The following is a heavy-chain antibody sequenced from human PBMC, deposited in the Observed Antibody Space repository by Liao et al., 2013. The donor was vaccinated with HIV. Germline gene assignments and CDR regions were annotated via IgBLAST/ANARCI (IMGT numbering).Heavy chain of an antibody. CDR3: ARAVAGTSWWNFYYYYMDV. D-gene: IGHD6-19*01. V-gene: IGHV4-59*01. Sequence: QVQLQESGPGLVKPSETLSLTCTVSGGSISSYYWSWIRQPPGKGLEWIGYIYYSGSTNYNPSLKSRVTISVDTSKNQFSLKLSSVTAADTAVYYCARAVAGTSWWNFYYYYMDVWGKGTTVTVSS. CDR1: GGSISSYY. CDR2: IYYSGST. J-gene: IGHJ6*03.